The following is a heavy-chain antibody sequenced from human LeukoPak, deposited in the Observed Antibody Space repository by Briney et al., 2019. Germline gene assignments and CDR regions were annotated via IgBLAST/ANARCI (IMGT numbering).Heavy chain of an antibody. Sequence: GGSLRLSCAASGFTFSSYWMSWVRQAPGKGLEWMANINQHGSDKYYVDSVKGRFTISRDNAKNSLFLQMNSLRAEDTAVYYCARGYSGYELWGQGTLVTVSS. D-gene: IGHD5-12*01. V-gene: IGHV3-7*04. CDR2: INQHGSDK. CDR1: GFTFSSYW. CDR3: ARGYSGYEL. J-gene: IGHJ4*02.